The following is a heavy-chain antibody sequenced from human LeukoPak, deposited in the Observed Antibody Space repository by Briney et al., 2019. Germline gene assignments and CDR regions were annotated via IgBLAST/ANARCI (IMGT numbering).Heavy chain of an antibody. CDR3: ATGIGDYYGPGNGQKFDY. J-gene: IGHJ4*02. Sequence: ASVKVSCKVSGYTLTELSMHWVRQAPGKGLEWMGGFDPEDGETIYAQKFQGRVTMTEDTSTDTAYMELSSLRSEDTAVYYCATGIGDYYGPGNGQKFDYWGQGTLVTVSS. V-gene: IGHV1-24*01. CDR2: FDPEDGET. CDR1: GYTLTELS. D-gene: IGHD3-10*01.